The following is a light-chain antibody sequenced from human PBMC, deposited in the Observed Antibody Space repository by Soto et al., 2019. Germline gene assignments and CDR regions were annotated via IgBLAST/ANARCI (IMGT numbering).Light chain of an antibody. CDR2: DAS. Sequence: EIVLTQSPATLSLSPGERATLSCRASQSVSSSHIAWYQQKPGQSPRLLIDDASNRATGIPARFSGSGSGTDFTLTISSLEPEDFAVYYCQQRRDWPRTFGQGTKVDIK. J-gene: IGKJ1*01. CDR1: QSVSSS. V-gene: IGKV3-11*01. CDR3: QQRRDWPRT.